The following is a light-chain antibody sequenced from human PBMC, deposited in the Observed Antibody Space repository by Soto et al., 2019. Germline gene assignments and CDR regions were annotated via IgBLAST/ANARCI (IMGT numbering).Light chain of an antibody. CDR3: QQRSNWLT. V-gene: IGKV3-11*01. CDR1: QSVSSY. Sequence: EIVLTQSPATLSLSPGERATLSCRASQSVSSYLAWYQQKPSQAPRLLTYAAFNRATGTPARFSGSGAGTDFTLTISSLEPEDFAVYYCQQRSNWLTSGAGTKIQI. CDR2: AAF. J-gene: IGKJ4*01.